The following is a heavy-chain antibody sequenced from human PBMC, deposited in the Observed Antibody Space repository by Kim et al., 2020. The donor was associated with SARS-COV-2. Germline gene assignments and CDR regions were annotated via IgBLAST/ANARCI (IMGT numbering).Heavy chain of an antibody. Sequence: SETLSLTCTVSGGSISSGSYYWSWIRQPAGKGLEWIGRIYTSGSTNYNPSLKSRVTISVDTSKNQFSLKLSSVTAADTAVYYCARGGRSGYDLYYYYYYGMDVWGQGTTLTVSS. CDR2: IYTSGST. J-gene: IGHJ6*02. V-gene: IGHV4-61*02. CDR3: ARGGRSGYDLYYYYYYGMDV. D-gene: IGHD5-12*01. CDR1: GGSISSGSYY.